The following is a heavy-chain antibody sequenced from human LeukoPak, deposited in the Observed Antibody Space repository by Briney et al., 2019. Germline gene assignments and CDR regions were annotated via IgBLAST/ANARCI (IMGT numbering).Heavy chain of an antibody. D-gene: IGHD1-1*01. CDR3: ATNDGHY. J-gene: IGHJ4*02. Sequence: ASVKISCKVSGYTLTDYYMHWVQQAPEKGLEWMGLVDPEDGETIYAEKFRGRVTITAATSTDTAYMELSSLRSEDTAVYYCATNDGHYWGQGTLVTVSS. CDR2: VDPEDGET. V-gene: IGHV1-69-2*01. CDR1: GYTLTDYY.